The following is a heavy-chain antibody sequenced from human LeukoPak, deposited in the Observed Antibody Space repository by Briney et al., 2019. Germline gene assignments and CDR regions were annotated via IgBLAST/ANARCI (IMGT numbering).Heavy chain of an antibody. D-gene: IGHD1-1*01. CDR2: INPNSGGS. J-gene: IGHJ6*02. V-gene: IGHV1-2*02. Sequence: AASVKVSCKASGYRFSGYYMYWVRQAPGQGLEWMGWINPNSGGSKYAQKFQGRVTMTRDTSISTAYMELNSLRPDDTAVYYCARWNDPTQNYYHYGMDVWGQGTTVTVSS. CDR1: GYRFSGYY. CDR3: ARWNDPTQNYYHYGMDV.